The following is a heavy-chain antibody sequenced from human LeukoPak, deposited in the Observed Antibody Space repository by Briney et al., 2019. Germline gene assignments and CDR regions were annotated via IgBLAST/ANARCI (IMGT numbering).Heavy chain of an antibody. Sequence: ASVKVSCKASGYTFTSYGISWVRQAPGQGLEWMGWINPNSGGTNYAQKFQGRVTMTRDTSISTAYMELSRLRSDDTAVYCCARVPGRGYSQPVDYWGQETLVTVSS. J-gene: IGHJ4*02. CDR3: ARVPGRGYSQPVDY. D-gene: IGHD5-18*01. CDR2: INPNSGGT. V-gene: IGHV1-2*02. CDR1: GYTFTSYG.